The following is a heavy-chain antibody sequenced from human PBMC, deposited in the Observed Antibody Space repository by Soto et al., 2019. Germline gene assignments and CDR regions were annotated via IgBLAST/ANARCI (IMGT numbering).Heavy chain of an antibody. CDR2: IYYSGST. Sequence: TLSLTCTVSGGSISSGDHYWSWIRQPPGKGLEWIGYIYYSGSTYYNPSLKSRVTISVDTSKNQFSLKLSSVTAADTAVYYCARDGGKYYFDYWGQGTLVTVSS. D-gene: IGHD3-16*01. CDR1: GGSISSGDHY. V-gene: IGHV4-30-4*01. CDR3: ARDGGKYYFDY. J-gene: IGHJ4*02.